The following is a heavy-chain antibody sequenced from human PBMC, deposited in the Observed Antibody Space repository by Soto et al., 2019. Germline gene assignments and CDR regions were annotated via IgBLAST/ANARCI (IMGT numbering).Heavy chain of an antibody. J-gene: IGHJ3*02. CDR1: XXXXXXXX. V-gene: IGHV3-66*01. CDR2: IYSGGST. CDR3: ARFLADAFDI. Sequence: EVQLVESGGGXVQPGGSXXXXXXXXXXXXXXXXXXXXXQAPGKGLEWVSVIYSGGSTYYADSVKGRFTISRDNSKNTLYLQMNSLRAEDTAVYYCARFLADAFDIWGQGTMVTVSS.